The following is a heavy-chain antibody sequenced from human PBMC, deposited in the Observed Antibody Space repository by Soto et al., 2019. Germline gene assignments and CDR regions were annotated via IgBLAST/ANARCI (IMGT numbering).Heavy chain of an antibody. CDR2: IYYSGST. V-gene: IGHV4-31*03. Sequence: SETLSLTCTVSGGSISSGGYYWSWIRQHPGKGLEWIGYIYYSGSTYYNPSLKSRVTISVDTSKNQFSLKLSSVTAADTAVYYCARGLGQQLAQGNWFDPWGQGTLVTVSS. D-gene: IGHD6-13*01. CDR3: ARGLGQQLAQGNWFDP. J-gene: IGHJ5*02. CDR1: GGSISSGGYY.